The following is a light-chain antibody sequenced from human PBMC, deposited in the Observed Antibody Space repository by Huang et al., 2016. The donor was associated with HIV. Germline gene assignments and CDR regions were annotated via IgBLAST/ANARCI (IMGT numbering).Light chain of an antibody. CDR1: QSLLHSNGANY. CDR2: LSS. CDR3: MQALQTPRT. V-gene: IGKV2-28*01. Sequence: DIVMTQSPLSLPVTPGEPASISCRSSQSLLHSNGANYLDWYLQKPGQSPQLLISLSSNRASVVPDRCSGSGSVTYFTLKISRVEAEDVGVYYCMQALQTPRTFGQGTRLEIK. J-gene: IGKJ5*01.